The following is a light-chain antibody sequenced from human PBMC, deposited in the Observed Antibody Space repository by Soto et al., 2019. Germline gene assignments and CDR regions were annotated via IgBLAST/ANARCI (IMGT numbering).Light chain of an antibody. CDR3: CSYATYNMI. J-gene: IGLJ2*01. Sequence: QSVLTQPGSVSGSPGQSITISCTRTSNDFGTYYFVSWYQQHPDKAPKLIIYDGTERPSGVSNRFSGSKSGNTASLTISGLQAEDEAHYYCCSYATYNMILGGGTKLTVL. CDR1: SNDFGTYYF. CDR2: DGT. V-gene: IGLV2-23*01.